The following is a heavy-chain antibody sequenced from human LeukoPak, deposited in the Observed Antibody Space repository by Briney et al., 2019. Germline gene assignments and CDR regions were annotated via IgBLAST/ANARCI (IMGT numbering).Heavy chain of an antibody. V-gene: IGHV3-21*01. CDR3: ARYRAYYYGSGSYSGYYFDY. D-gene: IGHD3-10*01. Sequence: GGSLRLSCAASGFTFSSYSMNWVRQAPGKGLEWVSSISSSSSYIYYADSVKGRFTISRDNAKNSLNLQMNSLRAEDTAVYYCARYRAYYYGSGSYSGYYFDYWGQGTLVTVSS. J-gene: IGHJ4*02. CDR1: GFTFSSYS. CDR2: ISSSSSYI.